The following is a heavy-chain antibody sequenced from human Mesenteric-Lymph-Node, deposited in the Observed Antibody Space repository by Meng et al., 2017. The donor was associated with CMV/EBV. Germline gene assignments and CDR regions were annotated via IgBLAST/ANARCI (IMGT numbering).Heavy chain of an antibody. J-gene: IGHJ4*02. CDR1: GGSFSGYY. V-gene: IGHV4-34*01. Sequence: QVQLHQWGAGLLKPSETLSVTCAVYGGSFSGYYWNWIRQSPEKGLEWIGEINHSGSTTYNPSFTSRIIISVDTSTNQISLNMSSVTAVDTAVYYCARGSSYDILTGYFDYWGQGALVTVSS. CDR3: ARGSSYDILTGYFDY. CDR2: INHSGST. D-gene: IGHD3-9*01.